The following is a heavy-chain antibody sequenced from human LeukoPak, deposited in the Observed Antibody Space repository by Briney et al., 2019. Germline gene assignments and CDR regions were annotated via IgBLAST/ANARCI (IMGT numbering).Heavy chain of an antibody. Sequence: PGGSLRLSCAASGFTFSSYWMSWVRQAPGKGQEWVANIKQDGSEKYYVDSVKGRFTISRDNAKNSLYLRMNSLRAEDTAVYYCARAGRGPDFWSGYEDYWGQGTLVTVSS. CDR1: GFTFSSYW. CDR3: ARAGRGPDFWSGYEDY. D-gene: IGHD3-3*01. J-gene: IGHJ4*02. CDR2: IKQDGSEK. V-gene: IGHV3-7*01.